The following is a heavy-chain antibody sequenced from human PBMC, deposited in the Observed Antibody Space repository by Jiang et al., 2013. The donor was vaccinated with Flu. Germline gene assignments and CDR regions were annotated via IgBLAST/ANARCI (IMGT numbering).Heavy chain of an antibody. J-gene: IGHJ4*02. V-gene: IGHV4-39*01. Sequence: GLVKPSETLSLTCTVSGDSSSSSWYWGWIRQPPGEGLEWIGSISSSWSTYYTPSLKSRVTISVDTSKNQLSLKLTSVTAADTAVYYCTRRADDGSGTLVWGQGTLVTVSS. CDR3: TRRADDGSGTLV. CDR2: ISSSWST. D-gene: IGHD3-10*01. CDR1: GDSSSSSWY.